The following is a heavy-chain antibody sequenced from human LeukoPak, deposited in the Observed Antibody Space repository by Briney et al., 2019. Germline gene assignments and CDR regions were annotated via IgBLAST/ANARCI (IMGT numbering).Heavy chain of an antibody. CDR2: ISAYNGNS. D-gene: IGHD2-2*02. V-gene: IGHV1-18*01. CDR1: GYTFTSYG. CDR3: ARDLEDIVVVPAAIVYFQH. J-gene: IGHJ1*01. Sequence: ASVKVSCKASGYTFTSYGISWVRQAPGQGLEWMGWISAYNGNSNYAQKLHGRVTMTTDTSTSTAYMELRSLRSDDTAVYYCARDLEDIVVVPAAIVYFQHWGQGTLVTVSS.